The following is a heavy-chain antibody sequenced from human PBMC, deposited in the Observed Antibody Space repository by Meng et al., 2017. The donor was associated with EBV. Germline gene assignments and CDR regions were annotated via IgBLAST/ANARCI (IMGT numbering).Heavy chain of an antibody. D-gene: IGHD3-3*01. CDR3: ASGNFTDH. V-gene: IGHV1-2*06. J-gene: IGHJ4*02. CDR1: GYTFTGYY. CDR2: INPTSGGT. Sequence: QVQLVHPGAEVKKPGASVKVSCRASGYTFTGYYVHWVRQSPGQGLEWMGRINPTSGGTNYVQKFQGRVTMTRDTSISTAYMELTGLRSGDTAVYYCASGNFTDHWGQGTLVTVSS.